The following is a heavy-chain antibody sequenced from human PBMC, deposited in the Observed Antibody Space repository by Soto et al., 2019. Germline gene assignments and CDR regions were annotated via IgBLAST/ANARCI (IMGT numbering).Heavy chain of an antibody. J-gene: IGHJ5*02. CDR2: IYYSGRT. Sequence: PSETLSLTCNVSGASISSGGYYWSWIRQHPGKGLEWIGNIYYSGRTYYNPSLKSRVTISVDTSKNQFSLKVSSVTGADTAVYYCARVFSDSSSFFDPWGQGTLVTVSS. D-gene: IGHD6-13*01. CDR3: ARVFSDSSSFFDP. V-gene: IGHV4-31*03. CDR1: GASISSGGYY.